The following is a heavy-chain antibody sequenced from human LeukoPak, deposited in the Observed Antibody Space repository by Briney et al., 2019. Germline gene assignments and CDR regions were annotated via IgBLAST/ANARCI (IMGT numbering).Heavy chain of an antibody. CDR1: GFTFGSYS. CDR3: ARDLYSSSWYPTPDY. CDR2: ISSSSSTI. J-gene: IGHJ4*02. Sequence: GGSLRLSCAASGFTFGSYSMNWVRQAPGKGLEWVSYISSSSSTIYYADSVKGRFTISRDNAKNSLYLQMNSLRAEDTAVYYCARDLYSSSWYPTPDYWGQGTLVTVSS. V-gene: IGHV3-48*01. D-gene: IGHD6-13*01.